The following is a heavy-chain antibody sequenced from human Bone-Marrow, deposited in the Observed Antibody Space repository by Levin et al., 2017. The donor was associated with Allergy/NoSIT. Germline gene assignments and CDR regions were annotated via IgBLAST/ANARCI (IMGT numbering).Heavy chain of an antibody. V-gene: IGHV4-59*01. CDR2: IYYSGST. CDR1: GASISSYH. D-gene: IGHD2-15*01. Sequence: PSETLSLTCIVSGASISSYHWSWIRQPPGKGLEWIGYIYYSGSTNYNPSLKSRVTMSVDTSRNQFSLTLNSVTAADTAVYYCARDRVVASSGTYYYYGMAVWGQGTTVTVSS. J-gene: IGHJ6*02. CDR3: ARDRVVASSGTYYYYGMAV.